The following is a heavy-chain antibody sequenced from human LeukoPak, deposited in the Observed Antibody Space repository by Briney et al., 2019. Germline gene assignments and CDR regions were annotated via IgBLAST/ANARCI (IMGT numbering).Heavy chain of an antibody. CDR2: ISSSGSTI. J-gene: IGHJ6*02. Sequence: GGSLRLSCAASGFTFSDYYMSWIRQAPGKGLEWVSYISSSGSTIYYADSVKGRFTISRDNAKNSLYLQMNSLRAEDTAVYYCAGQALGYCSGGSCYYYYGMDVWGQGTTVTVSS. CDR1: GFTFSDYY. CDR3: AGQALGYCSGGSCYYYYGMDV. D-gene: IGHD2-15*01. V-gene: IGHV3-11*01.